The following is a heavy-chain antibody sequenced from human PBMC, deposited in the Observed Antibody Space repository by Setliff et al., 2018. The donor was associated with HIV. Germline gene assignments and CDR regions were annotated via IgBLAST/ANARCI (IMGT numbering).Heavy chain of an antibody. CDR3: ARDKRASFDGLDV. V-gene: IGHV4-38-2*02. CDR2: IHYSGST. CDR1: GDFFSSDYY. J-gene: IGHJ6*02. Sequence: SESLSLTCTVSGDFFSSDYYWGWIRQSPGKGLEWIRSIHYSGSTYDSPSVRSRVAIFVDTSKNQFSLRLSSVTAADTAVYYCARDKRASFDGLDVWGQGTTVTVSS.